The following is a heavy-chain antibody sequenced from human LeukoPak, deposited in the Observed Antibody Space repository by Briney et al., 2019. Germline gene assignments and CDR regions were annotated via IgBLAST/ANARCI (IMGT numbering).Heavy chain of an antibody. D-gene: IGHD3-10*01. CDR3: ARATMVRGVINAFDY. CDR1: GYTFSSYG. J-gene: IGHJ4*02. CDR2: ISTYNANT. V-gene: IGHV1-18*01. Sequence: ASVKVSCKASGYTFSSYGISWVRQAPGQGLEWMGWISTYNANTNYAQKLQGRVTMTTDTSTSTAYMELSRLRSDDTAVYYCARATMVRGVINAFDYWGQGTLVTVSS.